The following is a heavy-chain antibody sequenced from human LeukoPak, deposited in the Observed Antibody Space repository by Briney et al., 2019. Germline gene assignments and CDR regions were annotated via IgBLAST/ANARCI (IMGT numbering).Heavy chain of an antibody. CDR3: ARDVGSSSWYWIVRYFDY. D-gene: IGHD6-13*01. CDR1: GFTFSSYS. V-gene: IGHV3-21*01. J-gene: IGHJ4*02. Sequence: GGSLRLSCAASGFTFSSYSMNWVRQAPGKGLEWVSSISSSSSYIYYADSVKGRFTISRDNAKNSLYLQMNSLRAEDTAVYYCARDVGSSSWYWIVRYFDYWGQGTLVTVSS. CDR2: ISSSSSYI.